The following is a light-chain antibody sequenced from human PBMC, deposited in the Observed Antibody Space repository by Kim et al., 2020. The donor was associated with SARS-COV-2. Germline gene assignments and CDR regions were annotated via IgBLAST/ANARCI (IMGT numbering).Light chain of an antibody. CDR2: QDS. V-gene: IGLV3-1*01. CDR3: QAWDSRTDV. CDR1: KLGDKY. J-gene: IGLJ3*02. Sequence: SYELTQPPSVSVSPGQTASITCSGDKLGDKYACWYQQKPGQSPVLVIYQDSKRPSGIPERFSGSNSGNTATLTISGTQAMDEADYYCQAWDSRTDVFGGG.